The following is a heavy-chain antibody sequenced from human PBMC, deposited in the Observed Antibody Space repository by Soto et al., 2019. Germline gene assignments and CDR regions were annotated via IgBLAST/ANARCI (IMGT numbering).Heavy chain of an antibody. Sequence: GESLKISCKGSGYSFTSYWIGWVRQMPGKGLEWMGIIYPGDSDTRYSPSFQGQVTISADKSISTAYLQWSSLKASDTAMYYCARGNYDILPGYPDGMDVWGQGTTVTVSS. CDR1: GYSFTSYW. D-gene: IGHD3-9*01. CDR2: IYPGDSDT. V-gene: IGHV5-51*01. J-gene: IGHJ6*02. CDR3: ARGNYDILPGYPDGMDV.